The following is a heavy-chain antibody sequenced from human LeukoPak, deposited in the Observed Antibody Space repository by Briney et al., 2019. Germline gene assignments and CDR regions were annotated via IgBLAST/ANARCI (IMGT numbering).Heavy chain of an antibody. CDR2: INGDGSST. CDR3: ARGPPWYFDL. CDR1: GFPFSSYW. J-gene: IGHJ2*01. V-gene: IGHV3-74*01. Sequence: PGGSLRLSCAASGFPFSSYWMHWVRQAPGKGLVWVSRINGDGSSTAYADSVKGRFTISRDNAKNTLYLQMNSLTAEDTAVYYCARGPPWYFDLWGRGTLVTVSS. D-gene: IGHD6-25*01.